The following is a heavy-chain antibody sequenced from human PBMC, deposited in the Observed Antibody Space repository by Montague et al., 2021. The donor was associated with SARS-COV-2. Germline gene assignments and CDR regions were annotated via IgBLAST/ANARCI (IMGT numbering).Heavy chain of an antibody. J-gene: IGHJ6*02. CDR3: ARISYDILTGYYYGMDV. CDR1: GFSLSTSGMC. D-gene: IGHD3-9*01. V-gene: IGHV2-70*01. CDR2: IDWDDDK. Sequence: PALVKPTQTLTLTCTFSGFSLSTSGMCVSWIRQPPGKALEWLALIDWDDDKYYSTSLKTRLTISKDTSKNQVVLTMTNMDPVGTATYYCARISYDILTGYYYGMDVWGQGTTVTVSS.